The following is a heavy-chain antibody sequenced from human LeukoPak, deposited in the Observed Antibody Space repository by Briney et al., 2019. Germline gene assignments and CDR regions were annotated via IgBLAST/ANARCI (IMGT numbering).Heavy chain of an antibody. CDR3: AKDLSGNYDKFDY. CDR1: GFTFSAFA. J-gene: IGHJ4*02. D-gene: IGHD4-4*01. V-gene: IGHV3-23*01. Sequence: GGSLRLSCAASGFTFSAFAMTWVRQAPGKGLEWVSTITDDGYNTYSADSVKGRITFSRDNSKNTLSLQLRSLRAEDTAVYYCAKDLSGNYDKFDYWGQGTLVTVSS. CDR2: ITDDGYNT.